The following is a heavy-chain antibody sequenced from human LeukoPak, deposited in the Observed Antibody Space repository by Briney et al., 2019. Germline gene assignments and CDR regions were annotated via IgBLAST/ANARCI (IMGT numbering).Heavy chain of an antibody. CDR1: GDSVSSNSAA. V-gene: IGHV6-1*01. D-gene: IGHD3-3*01. J-gene: IGHJ5*02. CDR3: AREEWNLVLNWFDP. CDR2: TYYRFKWYN. Sequence: SQPLSFTCAISGDSVSSNSAAWNWIRQSPSRGLEWLGRTYYRFKWYNDYAVSVKSRITINPDTSKNQFSLQLNSVTPEDTAVYYCAREEWNLVLNWFDPWGQGTLVTVSS.